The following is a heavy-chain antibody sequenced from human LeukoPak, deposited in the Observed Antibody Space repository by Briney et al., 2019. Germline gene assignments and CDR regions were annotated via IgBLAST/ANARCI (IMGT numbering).Heavy chain of an antibody. V-gene: IGHV1-2*04. CDR3: ARDSSSWAYNWFDP. J-gene: IGHJ5*02. CDR1: GYTFTGYY. CDR2: INPNSGGT. Sequence: GASVKVSCKASGYTFTGYYMYWVRQAPGQGLEWMGWINPNSGGTNYAQKFQGWVTMTRDTSISTAYMELSRLRSDDTAVYYCARDSSSWAYNWFDPWGQGTLVTVSS. D-gene: IGHD6-13*01.